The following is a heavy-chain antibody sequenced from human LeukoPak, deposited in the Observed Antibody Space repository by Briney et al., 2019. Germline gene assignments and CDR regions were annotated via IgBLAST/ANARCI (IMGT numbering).Heavy chain of an antibody. CDR2: IYSGGLT. CDR1: GLAVNTKF. V-gene: IGHV3-53*01. CDR3: ARDEVTSGGGLES. Sequence: GGSLRLSCAASGLAVNTKFMHWVRQAPGKGLEWISVIYSGGLTYYADSVEGRFTISRDNSKNTLYLHMNSLRAEDTAVYYCARDEVTSGGGLESWGQGTLVIVSS. D-gene: IGHD3-16*01. J-gene: IGHJ4*02.